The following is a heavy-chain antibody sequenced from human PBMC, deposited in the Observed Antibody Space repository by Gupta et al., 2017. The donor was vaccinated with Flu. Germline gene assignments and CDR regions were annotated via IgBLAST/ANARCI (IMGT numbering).Heavy chain of an antibody. CDR2: ISSGGYTI. J-gene: IGHJ4*02. Sequence: EVRLVESGGGLVQPGGSLRLSCAASGITFRNYEMNWVRQAPGKGLEWISYISSGGYTIYYSDAVKGRFTISRDNAKNSLHLQMDSLRAEDSAVYYCATGSLQWELPYSFDHWGQGALVTVSS. CDR3: ATGSLQWELPYSFDH. CDR1: GITFRNYE. V-gene: IGHV3-48*03. D-gene: IGHD4-23*01.